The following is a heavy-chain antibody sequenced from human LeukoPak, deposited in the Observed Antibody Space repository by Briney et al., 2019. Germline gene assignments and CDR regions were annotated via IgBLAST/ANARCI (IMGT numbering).Heavy chain of an antibody. Sequence: PGGSLRLSCAVSVHPFIIYEMNWVRQAPGKGLEWVSNIGSSGTTIYYADSVKGRFSISIDNAKSSLYLQKNSLRVEDMSGYYCALLAVASDFDYWGQGALVTVSS. D-gene: IGHD6-19*01. CDR3: ALLAVASDFDY. V-gene: IGHV3-48*03. J-gene: IGHJ4*02. CDR1: VHPFIIYE. CDR2: IGSSGTTI.